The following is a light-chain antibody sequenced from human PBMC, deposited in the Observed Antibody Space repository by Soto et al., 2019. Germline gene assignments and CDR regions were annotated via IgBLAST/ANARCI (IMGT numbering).Light chain of an antibody. CDR3: QQHNNLPSFT. J-gene: IGKJ3*01. CDR1: QSVYNN. CDR2: GAS. Sequence: EIVMTQSPATLSVSPGERATLSCRASQSVYNNLDWYQQKPGQAPRLLIYGASTRATGIPARFSGSGSGTAFSLTISSLQFEDFAVYCYQQHNNLPSFTFGPGTKVDI. V-gene: IGKV3-15*01.